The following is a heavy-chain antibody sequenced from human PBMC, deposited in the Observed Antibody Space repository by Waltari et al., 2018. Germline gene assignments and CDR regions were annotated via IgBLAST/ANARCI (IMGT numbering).Heavy chain of an antibody. CDR3: AKGHSGSYGLDY. CDR1: GFTFEDYA. CDR2: ITWNSNNI. J-gene: IGHJ4*02. Sequence: EIQLVESGGGLAQPGRSLRLSCAASGFTFEDYAMHWVRQTPGKGLGLVSVITWNSNNIGEADSVKGRFTISRDNAKKALYLQMNSLRTEDTALYYCAKGHSGSYGLDYWGQGTPVTVSS. D-gene: IGHD1-26*01. V-gene: IGHV3-9*01.